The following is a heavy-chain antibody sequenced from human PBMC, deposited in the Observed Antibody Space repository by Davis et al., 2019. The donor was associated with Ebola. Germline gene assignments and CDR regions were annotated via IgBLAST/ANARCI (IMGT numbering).Heavy chain of an antibody. D-gene: IGHD2-2*01. CDR1: GYTFTSYG. J-gene: IGHJ4*02. CDR3: ARELPYQPLSY. Sequence: ASVKVSCKASGYTFTSYGISWVRQAPGQGLEWMGWISAYNGNTNYAQKLQGRVTMTTDTSTSTAYMELSSLRSEDTAVYYCARELPYQPLSYWGQGTLVTVSS. V-gene: IGHV1-18*01. CDR2: ISAYNGNT.